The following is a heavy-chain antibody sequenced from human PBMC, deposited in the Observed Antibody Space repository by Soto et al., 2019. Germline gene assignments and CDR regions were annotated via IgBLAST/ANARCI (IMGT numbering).Heavy chain of an antibody. CDR2: ISSSSSYI. V-gene: IGHV3-21*04. CDR1: GFTFSSYS. Sequence: GGSLRLSCAASGFTFSSYSMNWVRQAPGKGLEWVSSISSSSSYIYYADSVKGRFTISRDNAKNSLYLQMNSLRAEDTAVYYCAREEWYGDYDRELKWVFDYWGQGTLVTVSS. CDR3: AREEWYGDYDRELKWVFDY. J-gene: IGHJ4*02. D-gene: IGHD4-17*01.